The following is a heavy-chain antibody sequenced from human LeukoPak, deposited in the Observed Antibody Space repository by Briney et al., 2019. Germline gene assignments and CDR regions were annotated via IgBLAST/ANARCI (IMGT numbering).Heavy chain of an antibody. Sequence: GGSLRVSCAASGFTFSSYAMHWVRQAPGKGLEWVAVISYDGSNKYYADSVKGRFTISRDNSKNTLYLQMNSLRAEDTAVYYCARSHPPYDYVWGSSDHWGQGTLVTVSS. V-gene: IGHV3-30*04. CDR2: ISYDGSNK. D-gene: IGHD3-16*01. J-gene: IGHJ4*02. CDR3: ARSHPPYDYVWGSSDH. CDR1: GFTFSSYA.